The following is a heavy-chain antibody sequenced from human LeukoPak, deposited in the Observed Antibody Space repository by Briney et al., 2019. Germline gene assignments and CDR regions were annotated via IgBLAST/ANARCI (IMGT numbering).Heavy chain of an antibody. Sequence: SETLSLTCTVSGGSISSSSYYWGWIRQPPGKGLDWIGSTYYSGSTYYNPSLKSRVTISVDTSKNQFSLKLSSVTAADTAVYHCAREGQLVSHYYYYYYMDVWGKGTTVTVSS. CDR3: AREGQLVSHYYYYYYMDV. D-gene: IGHD6-6*01. J-gene: IGHJ6*03. CDR1: GGSISSSSYY. CDR2: TYYSGST. V-gene: IGHV4-39*07.